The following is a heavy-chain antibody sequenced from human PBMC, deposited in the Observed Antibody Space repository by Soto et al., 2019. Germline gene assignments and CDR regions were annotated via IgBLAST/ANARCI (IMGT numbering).Heavy chain of an antibody. Sequence: EVQLVESGGGLVQPGGSLRLSCAASGFTFSNAWMSWVRQAPGKGLEWVGRIKSKTDGGTTDYAAPVKGRFTISRDDSKNTLYLQMNSLKTEDTAVYYCTANVLRYPPDDFDYWGQGTLVTVSS. V-gene: IGHV3-15*01. D-gene: IGHD3-9*01. J-gene: IGHJ4*02. CDR1: GFTFSNAW. CDR2: IKSKTDGGTT. CDR3: TANVLRYPPDDFDY.